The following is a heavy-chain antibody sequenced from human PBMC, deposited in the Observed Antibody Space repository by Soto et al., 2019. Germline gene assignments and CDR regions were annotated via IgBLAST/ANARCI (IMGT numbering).Heavy chain of an antibody. CDR2: VSGSGASV. V-gene: IGHV3-23*01. CDR1: GFIFSSHA. J-gene: IGHJ5*02. Sequence: EVQLLESGGGFVKPGGSLRLSCEGSGFIFSSHAMSWVRQAPGKGLEWVSSVSGSGASVHLPDFLKGRFSSSRDNSKNTVYLELNNLRVDVTAVYYCAKDLPLWSGYSFSENHWGQGTLVTVSS. D-gene: IGHD3-3*01. CDR3: AKDLPLWSGYSFSENH.